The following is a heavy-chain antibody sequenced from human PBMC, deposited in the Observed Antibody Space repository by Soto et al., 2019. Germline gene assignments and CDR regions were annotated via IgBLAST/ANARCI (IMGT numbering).Heavy chain of an antibody. Sequence: QVQLQDSGPGLVKPSETLSLTCTVSGGSISSYYWTWIRQPQGKGLEWIGNIYYSGSTNYNPSLKSRVTISVDTSKNQFSLRLSSVTAADTAVYYCATQTANFYGSGSYYRPFDYWGQGTLVTVSS. J-gene: IGHJ4*02. D-gene: IGHD3-10*01. CDR1: GGSISSYY. CDR3: ATQTANFYGSGSYYRPFDY. V-gene: IGHV4-59*01. CDR2: IYYSGST.